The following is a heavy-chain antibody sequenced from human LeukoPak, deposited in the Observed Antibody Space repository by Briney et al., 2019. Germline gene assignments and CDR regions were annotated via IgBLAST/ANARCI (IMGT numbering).Heavy chain of an antibody. V-gene: IGHV3-73*01. D-gene: IGHD6-19*01. CDR3: TRRSPVPGTEKFDY. CDR2: IRSKANHYAT. Sequence: PGGSLRLSCAPPGFTFSGSAMHWVRQASGEGLEWVGRIRSKANHYATAYAASVKGRFTISRDDSKNTTYLQMSSLRTEDTAVYYCTRRSPVPGTEKFDYWGQGTLVTVSS. J-gene: IGHJ4*02. CDR1: GFTFSGSA.